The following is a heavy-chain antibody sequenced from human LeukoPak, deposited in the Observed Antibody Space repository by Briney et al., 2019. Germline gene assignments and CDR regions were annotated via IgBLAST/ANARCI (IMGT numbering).Heavy chain of an antibody. CDR3: ARTNYYDSSGYQGAGTYYYGMDV. D-gene: IGHD3-22*01. Sequence: SAKVSCKASGGTFSSYAITWVRQAPGQGLEWVGRIIPILGMTTYAQKFQGRVTITADKSTSTAYMELSSLRSDDTAVYYCARTNYYDSSGYQGAGTYYYGMDVWGPGTTVTVSS. J-gene: IGHJ6*02. CDR1: GGTFSSYA. CDR2: IIPILGMT. V-gene: IGHV1-69*04.